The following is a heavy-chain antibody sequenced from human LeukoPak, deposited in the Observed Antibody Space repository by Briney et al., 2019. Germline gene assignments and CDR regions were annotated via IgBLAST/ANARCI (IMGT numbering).Heavy chain of an antibody. V-gene: IGHV3-30-3*01. CDR2: ISYDGSNK. CDR3: ARDDCSSTSCYPSPKLRY. J-gene: IGHJ4*02. CDR1: GFTFSSYA. D-gene: IGHD2-2*01. Sequence: GGSLRLSCAASGFTFSSYAMHWVRQAPGKGLEWEAVISYDGSNKYYADSVKGRFTISRDNSKNMLYLQMNSLRAEDTAVYYCARDDCSSTSCYPSPKLRYWGQGTLVTVSS.